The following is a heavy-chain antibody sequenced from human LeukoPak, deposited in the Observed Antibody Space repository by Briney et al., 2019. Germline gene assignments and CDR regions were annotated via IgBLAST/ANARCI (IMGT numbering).Heavy chain of an antibody. Sequence: SETLSLTCTVSGYSISSGYDWGWMRQPPGKGLEWIGSIYHSGSTYYNPSLKSRVTISVDTSKNQFSLKLSSVTAADTAVYYCAREADYYDSSGYSSRDAFDIWGQGTMVTVSS. CDR3: AREADYYDSSGYSSRDAFDI. V-gene: IGHV4-38-2*02. J-gene: IGHJ3*02. CDR2: IYHSGST. CDR1: GYSISSGYD. D-gene: IGHD3-22*01.